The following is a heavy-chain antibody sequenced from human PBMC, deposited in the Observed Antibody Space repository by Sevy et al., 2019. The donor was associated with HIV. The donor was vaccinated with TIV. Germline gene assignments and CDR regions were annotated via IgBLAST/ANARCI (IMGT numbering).Heavy chain of an antibody. D-gene: IGHD3-22*01. CDR3: ARKTYSYDSTGYGDFDL. V-gene: IGHV3-20*04. CDR1: GFSFSDYG. J-gene: IGHJ3*01. Sequence: GGSLRLSCVASGFSFSDYGMSWVRQPPGKGLEWVSSMNRKGDKTGYANSLKGRFTVSSDSTKNSLFLQLNSLRVEDTDLYYCARKTYSYDSTGYGDFDLWGQGAMVTVSS. CDR2: MNRKGDKT.